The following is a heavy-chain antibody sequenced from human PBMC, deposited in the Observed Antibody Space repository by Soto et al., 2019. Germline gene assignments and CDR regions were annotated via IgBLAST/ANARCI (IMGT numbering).Heavy chain of an antibody. J-gene: IGHJ4*02. V-gene: IGHV3-7*03. CDR2: IKQDGSDK. Sequence: PGGSLRLSCAASGFTFSSYWMGWVRQAPGKGLEWVANIKQDGSDKYYVDSVKGRFTVSRDNTKNSLFLQMNSLRAEDTAVYYCTRDRCTSTSCFLASWGQGTLVTVSS. D-gene: IGHD2-2*01. CDR1: GFTFSSYW. CDR3: TRDRCTSTSCFLAS.